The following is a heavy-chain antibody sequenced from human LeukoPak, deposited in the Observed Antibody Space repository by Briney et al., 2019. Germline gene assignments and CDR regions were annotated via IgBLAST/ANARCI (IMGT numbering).Heavy chain of an antibody. D-gene: IGHD6-13*01. CDR2: ISSSSSYI. J-gene: IGHJ6*03. V-gene: IGHV3-21*01. CDR3: AFAYSSSWYAQEGYYYYMDV. Sequence: PGGSLRLSCAASGFTFSHYAMNWVRQAPGKGLEWVPSISSSSSYIYYADSVKGRFTISRDNAKNSLYLQMNSLRAEDTAVYYCAFAYSSSWYAQEGYYYYMDVWGKGTTVTVSS. CDR1: GFTFSHYA.